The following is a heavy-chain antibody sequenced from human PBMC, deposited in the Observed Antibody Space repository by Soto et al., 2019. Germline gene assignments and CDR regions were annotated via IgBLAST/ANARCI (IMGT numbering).Heavy chain of an antibody. CDR3: ARGTFGYYDFWSGYPRNNWFDP. CDR2: IYHSGST. V-gene: IGHV4-38-2*01. J-gene: IGHJ5*02. D-gene: IGHD3-3*01. CDR1: GYSISSGYY. Sequence: TLSLTCAVSGYSISSGYYWGWIRQPPGKGLEWIGSIYHSGSTYYNPSLKSRVTISVDTSKNQFSLKLSSVTAADTAVYYCARGTFGYYDFWSGYPRNNWFDPRGQGTLVTVSS.